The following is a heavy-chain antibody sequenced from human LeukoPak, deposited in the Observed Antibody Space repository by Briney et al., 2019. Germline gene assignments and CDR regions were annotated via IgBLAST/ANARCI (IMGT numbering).Heavy chain of an antibody. D-gene: IGHD4-23*01. CDR1: DFTFNFYW. CDR2: ILPDGSQK. CDR3: ARLVTLLDFDY. J-gene: IGHJ4*02. Sequence: GGSLRLSCVASDFTFNFYWMTWVRQAPGKGLEWLANILPDGSQKYYVDSVKGRFTISRDNPKNSLYLQINSLRADDTAVYYCARLVTLLDFDYWGQGTLVTVSS. V-gene: IGHV3-7*01.